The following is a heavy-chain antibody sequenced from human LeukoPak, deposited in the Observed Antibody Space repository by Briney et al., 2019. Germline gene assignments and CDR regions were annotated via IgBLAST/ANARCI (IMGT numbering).Heavy chain of an antibody. CDR2: ISGSGSYI. D-gene: IGHD3-3*01. V-gene: IGHV3-21*01. Sequence: PGGSLRLSCAASGFTFSSYSMNWVRQAPGKGLEWVSSISGSGSYIYYADSVKGRFTISRDSAKNSLYLQMNSLRAEDTAVYYCAREDPTMTYDYWGQGTLVTVSS. CDR1: GFTFSSYS. J-gene: IGHJ1*01. CDR3: AREDPTMTYDY.